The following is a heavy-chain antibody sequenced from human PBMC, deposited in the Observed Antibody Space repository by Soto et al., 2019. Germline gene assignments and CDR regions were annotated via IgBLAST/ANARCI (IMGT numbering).Heavy chain of an antibody. Sequence: VQLLESGGGLVQPGGSLRLSCAASGFTFSSYAMSWVRQAPGKGLEWVAVISYDGSNKYYADSVKGRFTISRDNSKNTLYLQMNSLRAEDTAVYYCARDRRFGWELPDYWGQGTLVTVSS. J-gene: IGHJ4*02. CDR2: ISYDGSNK. V-gene: IGHV3-30-3*01. D-gene: IGHD1-26*01. CDR1: GFTFSSYA. CDR3: ARDRRFGWELPDY.